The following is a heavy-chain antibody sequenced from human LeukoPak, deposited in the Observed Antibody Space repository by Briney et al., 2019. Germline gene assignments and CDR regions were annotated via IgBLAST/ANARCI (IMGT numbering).Heavy chain of an antibody. D-gene: IGHD1-26*01. CDR1: GYSFTTSD. CDR3: ARGWDG. Sequence: ASVKLSCKASGYSFTTSDINWVRQATGPGLEWMGWMNPDSGDTGYARKFQGRLTITRHTSINTAYMELSGLRSDGSAVYYCARGWDGWGQGTLVTVSS. V-gene: IGHV1-8*02. J-gene: IGHJ4*02. CDR2: MNPDSGDT.